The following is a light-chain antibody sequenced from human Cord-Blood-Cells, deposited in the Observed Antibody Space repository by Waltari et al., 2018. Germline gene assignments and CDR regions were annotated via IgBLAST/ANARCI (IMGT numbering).Light chain of an antibody. CDR3: CSYAGSSTLV. V-gene: IGLV2-23*01. Sequence: QSALTPPASVSGSPGQSITISCTRTSSDVGSYNLVSWDQQHPGKAPKLMIYEGSKRRSGVSNRFSGSKSGNTASLTISGLQAEDEADYYCCSYAGSSTLVFGGGTKLTV. CDR1: SSDVGSYNL. J-gene: IGLJ3*02. CDR2: EGS.